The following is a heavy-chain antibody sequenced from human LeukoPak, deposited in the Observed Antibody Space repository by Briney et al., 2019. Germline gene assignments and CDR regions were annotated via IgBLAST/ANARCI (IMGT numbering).Heavy chain of an antibody. D-gene: IGHD4/OR15-4a*01. CDR1: SGSISGYF. J-gene: IGHJ4*02. Sequence: SETLSLTCTVSSGSISGYFWSWIRQPPGKGLEWIGYIHYSGTTSYNPSLKSRVTMSVDTSKNQFSLKVSSVTAADTAVYYCARMGAIAGASANPDYWGQGTLVTVSS. V-gene: IGHV4-59*01. CDR3: ARMGAIAGASANPDY. CDR2: IHYSGTT.